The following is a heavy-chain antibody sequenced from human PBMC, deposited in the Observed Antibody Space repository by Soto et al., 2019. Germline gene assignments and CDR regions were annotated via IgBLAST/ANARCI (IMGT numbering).Heavy chain of an antibody. J-gene: IGHJ4*01. CDR1: GFTFSSYW. CDR2: IKQDGSDK. CDR3: ARVAYGNGWIFDY. Sequence: GGSLRLSCAASGFTFSSYWMSWVRQAPGKGLEWVANIKQDGSDKYYVDSAKGRFTLSRDNAKNSLQLQMNSLRAEDTAIYFCARVAYGNGWIFDYWGRGTLVTVSS. D-gene: IGHD6-19*01. V-gene: IGHV3-7*04.